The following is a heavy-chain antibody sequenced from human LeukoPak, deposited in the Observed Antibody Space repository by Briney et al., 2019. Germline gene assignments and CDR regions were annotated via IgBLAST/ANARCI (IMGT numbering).Heavy chain of an antibody. CDR1: GFTFSSYG. Sequence: GGSLRLSCAASGFTFSSYGMHWVRQAPGKGLEWVAVISYDGSNKYYADSVKGRFTISRDNSKNTLYLQMNSLRAEDTAVYYCTKESGRYSYGYLDYWGQGTLVTVSS. V-gene: IGHV3-30*18. CDR2: ISYDGSNK. CDR3: TKESGRYSYGYLDY. J-gene: IGHJ4*02. D-gene: IGHD5-18*01.